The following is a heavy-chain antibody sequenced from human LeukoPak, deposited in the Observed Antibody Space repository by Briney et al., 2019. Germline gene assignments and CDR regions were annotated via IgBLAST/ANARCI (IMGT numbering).Heavy chain of an antibody. J-gene: IGHJ6*02. CDR1: GFTFSSYA. D-gene: IGHD1-14*01. Sequence: GGSLRLSCAASGFTFSSYAMLWVRQAPGKGLEWVAVISYDGSNKYYADSVKGRFTISRDNSKNTLYLQMNSLRAEDTAVYYCARDRNLYYYYGMDVWGQGTTVTVSS. CDR3: ARDRNLYYYYGMDV. CDR2: ISYDGSNK. V-gene: IGHV3-30*04.